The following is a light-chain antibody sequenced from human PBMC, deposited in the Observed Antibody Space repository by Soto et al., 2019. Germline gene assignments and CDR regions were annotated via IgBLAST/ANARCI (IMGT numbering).Light chain of an antibody. CDR3: QQSYSTPRT. CDR2: AVS. CDR1: QGISSS. J-gene: IGKJ1*01. V-gene: IGKV1-9*01. Sequence: EIQLTQSPSFLSASVGDTVTITCRASQGISSSLAWYQQKPGKAPTLLMFAVSTLQSGVPSRFSGSGSGTEFTLTISSLQPEDFATYYCQQSYSTPRTFGQGTKVDIK.